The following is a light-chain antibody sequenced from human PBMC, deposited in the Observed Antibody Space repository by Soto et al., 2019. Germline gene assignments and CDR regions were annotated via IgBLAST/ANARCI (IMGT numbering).Light chain of an antibody. CDR2: DVS. CDR3: SSDTSSRTPCV. Sequence: QSALTQPASVSGSPGQSITISCTGTSSDVGGYNYVSWYQQHPGKAPKLMIYDVSNRPLGVSNRFSGSKSGNTASLTISGLQAEDEADYYCSSDTSSRTPCVFGTGTKVTVL. CDR1: SSDVGGYNY. J-gene: IGLJ1*01. V-gene: IGLV2-14*01.